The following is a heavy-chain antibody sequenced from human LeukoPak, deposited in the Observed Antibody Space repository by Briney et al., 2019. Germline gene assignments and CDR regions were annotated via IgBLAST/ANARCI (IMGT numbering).Heavy chain of an antibody. CDR1: GDSISTSGYY. V-gene: IGHV4-31*03. D-gene: IGHD3-3*01. Sequence: SETLSLTCTVSGDSISTSGYYWSWIRQHPGTGLEWIAYIHYIGNTYYNPSLESRVTMSVDTSSNQFSLNVASVTAADAAIYYCARVRDDYFFDYWGQGILVTVSS. J-gene: IGHJ4*02. CDR2: IHYIGNT. CDR3: ARVRDDYFFDY.